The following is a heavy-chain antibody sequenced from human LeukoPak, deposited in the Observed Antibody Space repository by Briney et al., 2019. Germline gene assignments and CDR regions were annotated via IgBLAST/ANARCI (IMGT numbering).Heavy chain of an antibody. CDR2: TYYRSKWYN. Sequence: SQTLSLTCAISGDSVFNNNAAWNWIRQSPSRGLEWLGRTYYRSKWYNDYAISVKSRISINPDSSKNQFSMQLNSVTPEDTALYYCTRDLAGLGVWGQGTTVIVSS. CDR1: GDSVFNNNAA. J-gene: IGHJ6*02. V-gene: IGHV6-1*01. CDR3: TRDLAGLGV.